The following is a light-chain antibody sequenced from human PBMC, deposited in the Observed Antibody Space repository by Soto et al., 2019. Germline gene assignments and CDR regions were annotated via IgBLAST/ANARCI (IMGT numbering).Light chain of an antibody. CDR1: QSVSSS. CDR3: QQRTNWRIT. J-gene: IGKJ5*01. V-gene: IGKV3-11*01. CDR2: DTS. Sequence: EIVLTQSPAILSLSPGERATLSCRASQSVSSSLAWYQQKPGQAPRLPIYDTSNRATDIPPRFSGSGSGTDFTLTISSLEPEDFAVYYCQQRTNWRITFGQGTRLEIK.